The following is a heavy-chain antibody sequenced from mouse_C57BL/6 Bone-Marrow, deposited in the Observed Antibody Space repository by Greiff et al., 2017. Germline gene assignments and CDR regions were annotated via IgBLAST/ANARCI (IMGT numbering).Heavy chain of an antibody. CDR1: GYAFSSYW. V-gene: IGHV1-80*01. J-gene: IGHJ4*01. D-gene: IGHD1-1*01. Sequence: VQLQQSGAELVKPGASVKISCKASGYAFSSYWMNWVKQRPGTGLEWIGQIYPGDGDTNYNGKFKGKATLTADNSSSTAYMQLSNLTSEDSAVYFSARRYYCYYYAMDYWGQGTSVTVSS. CDR2: IYPGDGDT. CDR3: ARRYYCYYYAMDY.